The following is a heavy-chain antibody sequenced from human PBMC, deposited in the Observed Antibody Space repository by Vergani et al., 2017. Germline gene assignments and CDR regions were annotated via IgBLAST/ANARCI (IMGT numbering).Heavy chain of an antibody. CDR3: AKRDAGFAFDI. CDR2: IRYDGSNK. D-gene: IGHD3-10*01. CDR1: GFTFSSYG. V-gene: IGHV3-30*02. J-gene: IGHJ3*02. Sequence: QVQLVESGGGVVQPGGSLRLSCAASGFTFSSYGMHWVRQAPGKGLEWVAFIRYDGSNKYYADSVKGRFTISRDNSKNTLYLQRNSLRAEDTAVYYCAKRDAGFAFDIWGQGTMVTVSS.